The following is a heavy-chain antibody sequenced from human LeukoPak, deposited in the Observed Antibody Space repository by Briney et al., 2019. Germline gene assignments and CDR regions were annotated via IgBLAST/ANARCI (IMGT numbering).Heavy chain of an antibody. CDR3: AKDGDGDKSH. CDR1: GFTASTNY. CDR2: ITGSGGST. J-gene: IGHJ4*02. D-gene: IGHD4-17*01. Sequence: PGGSLRLSCAASGFTASTNYMSWVRQAPGKGLGWVLSITGSGGSTYYADSVKGRFTISRDNSKNTLYLQVSSLRAEDTGIYYCAKDGDGDKSHWGQGTLVTVSS. V-gene: IGHV3-23*01.